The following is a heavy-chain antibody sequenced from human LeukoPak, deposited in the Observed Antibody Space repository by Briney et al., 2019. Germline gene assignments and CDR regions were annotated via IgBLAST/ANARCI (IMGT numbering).Heavy chain of an antibody. CDR3: ARSNLELRSPFDY. CDR2: IIPILGIA. V-gene: IGHV1-69*04. D-gene: IGHD1-7*01. Sequence: ASVKVSCKASGGTFSSYAISWVRQAPGQGLEWMGRIIPILGIANYAQKFQGRVTITADKSTSKAYMELSSLRSEDTAVYYCARSNLELRSPFDYWGKGTLVTVSS. CDR1: GGTFSSYA. J-gene: IGHJ4*02.